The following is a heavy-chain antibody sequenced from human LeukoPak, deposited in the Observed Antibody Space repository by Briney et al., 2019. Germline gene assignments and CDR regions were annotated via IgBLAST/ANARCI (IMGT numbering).Heavy chain of an antibody. V-gene: IGHV4-59*01. CDR1: GGSISSYY. J-gene: IGHJ3*02. CDR2: IYYSGRT. CDR3: AVGFPGGDYGAFDI. Sequence: SETLSLTCTVSGGSISSYYWIWIRQPPGKGLEWIGDIYYSGRTNYNPSLKSRVTISVDTSKNQFSLKLSSVTAADTAVYYCAVGFPGGDYGAFDIWGQGTMVTVSS. D-gene: IGHD4-17*01.